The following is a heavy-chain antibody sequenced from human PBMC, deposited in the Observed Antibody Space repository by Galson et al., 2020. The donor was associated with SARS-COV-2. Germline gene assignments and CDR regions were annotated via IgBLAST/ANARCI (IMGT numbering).Heavy chain of an antibody. CDR3: ARATYGGGHFDY. J-gene: IGHJ4*02. CDR2: INPNTSSA. V-gene: IGHV1-46*01. Sequence: ASVKVSCKTSGYTFPAHYLHWVRQAPGQGLEWMAIINPNTSSAKYTQDFQGRLTLTRDTSTTTVYMEMSSLKSEETAVYFCARATYGGGHFDYWGQGTLVTVSS. CDR1: GYTFPAHY. D-gene: IGHD4-17*01.